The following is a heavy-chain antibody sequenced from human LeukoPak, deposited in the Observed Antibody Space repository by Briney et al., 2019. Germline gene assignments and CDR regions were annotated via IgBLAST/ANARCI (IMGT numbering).Heavy chain of an antibody. CDR1: GFIFNNYA. J-gene: IGHJ4*02. D-gene: IGHD5-12*01. V-gene: IGHV3-23*01. Sequence: GGCLRLSCAAYGFIFNNYAMYWVRQAPGKGLEWVSGIFGSGGSAHYADSVKGRFTISRDNSKNTLYLQMNSLRVEDTAVYYCAKVGVASIPNFEYWGQGTLVTVSS. CDR2: IFGSGGSA. CDR3: AKVGVASIPNFEY.